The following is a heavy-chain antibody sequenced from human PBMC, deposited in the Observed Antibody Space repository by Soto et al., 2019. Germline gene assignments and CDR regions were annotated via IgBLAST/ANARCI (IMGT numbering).Heavy chain of an antibody. Sequence: ASVKVSCKASGYTFISYAMHWVRQAPGQRLEWMGWINAGNGNTKYSQKFQGRVTITRDTSASTAYMELSSLRSEDTAVYYCARDLRNIEARFGWFDPWGQGTLVTVSS. CDR3: ARDLRNIEARFGWFDP. CDR2: INAGNGNT. J-gene: IGHJ5*02. CDR1: GYTFISYA. V-gene: IGHV1-3*01. D-gene: IGHD6-6*01.